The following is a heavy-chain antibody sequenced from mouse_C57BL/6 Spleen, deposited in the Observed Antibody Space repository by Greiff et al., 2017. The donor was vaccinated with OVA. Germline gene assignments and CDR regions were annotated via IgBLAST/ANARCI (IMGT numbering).Heavy chain of an antibody. CDR3: TRWTMSLCFDV. J-gene: IGHJ1*03. V-gene: IGHV1-42*01. D-gene: IGHD2-4*01. CDR2: INPSTGGT. CDR1: GYSFTGYY. Sequence: VQLQQSGPELVKPGASVKISCKASGYSFTGYYMNWVKQSPEKSLEWIGEINPSTGGTTYNQKFKAKATLTVDQSSSTAYMQLKSLTSEYSAVYYGTRWTMSLCFDVWGTGTTVTVSS.